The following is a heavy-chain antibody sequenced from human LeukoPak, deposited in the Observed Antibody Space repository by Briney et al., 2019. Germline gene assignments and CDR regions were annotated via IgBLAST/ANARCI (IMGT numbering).Heavy chain of an antibody. J-gene: IGHJ5*02. V-gene: IGHV4-59*08. CDR1: GGSISSYY. CDR3: ARHDYRDGYCSSTSCYGNWFDP. Sequence: SETLSLTCTVSGGSISSYYWSWIRQPPGKGLEWIGYIYYSGSTNYNPSLKSRVTISVDTSKNQFSLNLSSVTAADTAVYYCARHDYRDGYCSSTSCYGNWFDPWGQGTLVTVSS. CDR2: IYYSGST. D-gene: IGHD2-2*01.